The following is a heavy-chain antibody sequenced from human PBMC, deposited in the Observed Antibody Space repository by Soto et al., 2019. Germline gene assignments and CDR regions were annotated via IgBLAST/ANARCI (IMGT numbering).Heavy chain of an antibody. CDR1: GGSISSYY. Sequence: LALTCTVSGGSISSYYCGWIRQAACKGREGIGYIYYSGSTNYNPSLKSRVTISVDTSKNQFSLKLSSVTAADTAVYYCAREGKQHCSGGSCYIVRSGMDVWGQGTTVTVSS. CDR3: AREGKQHCSGGSCYIVRSGMDV. CDR2: IYYSGST. D-gene: IGHD2-15*01. J-gene: IGHJ6*02. V-gene: IGHV4-59*01.